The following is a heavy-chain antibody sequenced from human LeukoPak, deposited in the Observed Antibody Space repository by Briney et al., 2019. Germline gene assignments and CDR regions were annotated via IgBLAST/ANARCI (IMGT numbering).Heavy chain of an antibody. V-gene: IGHV4-59*08. Sequence: SETLSLTCTVSGGSISSYHWSWIRQPPGKGLEWSGYIYYSGGTNYNPSLKSRVTISVDTSKNQFSLKLSSVTAADTAVYYCARQTSCYGSGSYYGTYYYYYYMDVWGKGTTVTIS. CDR3: ARQTSCYGSGSYYGTYYYYYYMDV. CDR1: GGSISSYH. D-gene: IGHD3-10*01. J-gene: IGHJ6*03. CDR2: IYYSGGT.